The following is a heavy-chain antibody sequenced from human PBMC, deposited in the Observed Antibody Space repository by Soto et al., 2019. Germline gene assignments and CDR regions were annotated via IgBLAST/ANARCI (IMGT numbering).Heavy chain of an antibody. CDR3: ARAPIVLMVYAMDYFDY. V-gene: IGHV3-48*01. D-gene: IGHD2-8*01. CDR2: ISSSSSTI. CDR1: GVNFRSYS. Sequence: GGSLRLSCAASGVNFRSYSMNWVRQAPGKGLEWVSYISSSSSTIYYADSVKGRFTISRDNAKNSLYLQMNSLRAEDTAVYYCARAPIVLMVYAMDYFDYWGQGTLVTVSS. J-gene: IGHJ4*02.